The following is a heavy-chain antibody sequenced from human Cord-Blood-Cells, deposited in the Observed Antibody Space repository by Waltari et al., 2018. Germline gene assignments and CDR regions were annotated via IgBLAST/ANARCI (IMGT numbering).Heavy chain of an antibody. D-gene: IGHD3-10*01. Sequence: EVQLVESGGGLVQPGGSLRLSCAASGFTFSSYEMNWVRQAPGKGLEWVSYISSSGSTIYYAGSVKGRFTISRDNAKNSLYLQMNSLRAEDTAVYYCARGYGSGSYYNVYAFDIWGQGTMVTVSS. CDR1: GFTFSSYE. CDR2: ISSSGSTI. J-gene: IGHJ3*02. CDR3: ARGYGSGSYYNVYAFDI. V-gene: IGHV3-48*03.